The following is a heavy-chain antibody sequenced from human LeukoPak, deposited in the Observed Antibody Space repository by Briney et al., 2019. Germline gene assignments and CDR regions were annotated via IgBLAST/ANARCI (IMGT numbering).Heavy chain of an antibody. Sequence: SETLSLTCAVYGGSLSGYYWSWIRQPPGKGLEWIGEINHSGSTNYNPSLKSRVTISVDTSKNQFSLKLSSVTAADTAVYYCARGLSHQEPFNFDYWGQGTLVTVSS. V-gene: IGHV4-34*01. CDR2: INHSGST. CDR1: GGSLSGYY. CDR3: ARGLSHQEPFNFDY. J-gene: IGHJ4*02.